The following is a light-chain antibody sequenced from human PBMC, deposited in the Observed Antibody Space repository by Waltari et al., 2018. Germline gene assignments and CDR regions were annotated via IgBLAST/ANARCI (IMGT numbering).Light chain of an antibody. Sequence: IMLTPSPGTLSLSPRERATLSCRASQTISRYLAWYQQKPGQAPRLLIYGASTRATGIPDRFSGSGSGTDFSLTISGLVPEDSAVYYCQHHFRLPATFGQGTKVEIK. V-gene: IGKV3-20*01. CDR2: GAS. J-gene: IGKJ1*01. CDR1: QTISRY. CDR3: QHHFRLPAT.